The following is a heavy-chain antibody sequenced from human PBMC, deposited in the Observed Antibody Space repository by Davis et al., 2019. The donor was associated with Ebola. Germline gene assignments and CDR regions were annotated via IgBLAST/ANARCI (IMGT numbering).Heavy chain of an antibody. J-gene: IGHJ4*02. CDR2: IIHSGST. D-gene: IGHD4-17*01. V-gene: IGHV4-34*12. Sequence: MPSETLSLTCAVHGGSFSGNYCSWIRQPPGKGLEWIGEIIHSGSTNYNPSLKNRVTISVDTSKNHFSLKLSCVTAADTAVYYCARRDYVDLDYWGQGTLVTVSS. CDR3: ARRDYVDLDY. CDR1: GGSFSGNY.